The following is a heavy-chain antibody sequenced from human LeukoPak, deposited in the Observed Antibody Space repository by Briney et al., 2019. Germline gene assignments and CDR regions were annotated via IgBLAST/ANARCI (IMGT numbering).Heavy chain of an antibody. D-gene: IGHD3-3*01. CDR1: GCSISSYY. Sequence: SETLSLTCTVSGCSISSYYWSWIRQPPGKGLEWIGYIYYSGSTNYNPSLKSRVTISVDTSKNQFSLKLRSVTAADTAVYYCARDFSLDAFDIWGQGTMVTVSS. V-gene: IGHV4-59*01. CDR3: ARDFSLDAFDI. J-gene: IGHJ3*02. CDR2: IYYSGST.